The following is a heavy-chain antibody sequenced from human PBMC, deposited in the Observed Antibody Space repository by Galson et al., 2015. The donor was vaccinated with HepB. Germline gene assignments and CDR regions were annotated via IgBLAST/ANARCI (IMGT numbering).Heavy chain of an antibody. Sequence: CAISGDSVSSNSAAWNWIRQSPSRGLEWLGRTYYRSKWYNDYAVSVKSRITINPDTSKNQFSLQLNSVTPEDTAVYYCARDQDCTNGVCLNHFDYWGQGTLVTVSS. CDR2: TYYRSKWYN. V-gene: IGHV6-1*01. J-gene: IGHJ4*02. CDR1: GDSVSSNSAA. CDR3: ARDQDCTNGVCLNHFDY. D-gene: IGHD2-8*01.